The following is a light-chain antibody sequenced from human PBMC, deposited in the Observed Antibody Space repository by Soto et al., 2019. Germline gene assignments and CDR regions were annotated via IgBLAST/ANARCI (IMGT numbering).Light chain of an antibody. J-gene: IGKJ2*01. CDR2: DVS. CDR3: QQYGSLPNT. Sequence: DIQMTKSPSSLSASVGDRVTITCQARQDITLYLNWYQHKAGKTPNLLIHDVSTLETGVAASLSGKGSGTICTLTITIQQPENVSTYYCQQYGSLPNTVGEGTKVETK. CDR1: QDITLY. V-gene: IGKV1-33*01.